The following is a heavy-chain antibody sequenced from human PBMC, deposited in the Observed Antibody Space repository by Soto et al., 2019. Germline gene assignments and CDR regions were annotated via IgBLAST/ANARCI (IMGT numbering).Heavy chain of an antibody. CDR1: GFTLSNNR. V-gene: IGHV3-53*02. D-gene: IGHD7-27*01. CDR3: ARVGTSESFFDY. CDR2: LYFYGSA. J-gene: IGHJ4*02. Sequence: EVQLVETGGGLVLPGGSLRLSCVVSGFTLSNNRMTWVRQAPGQGLEWVSDLYFYGSANYADSVRGRFTIFKDDSKNTLYLQMTNLRADDMALYYCARVGTSESFFDYWGQGTLVTVSP.